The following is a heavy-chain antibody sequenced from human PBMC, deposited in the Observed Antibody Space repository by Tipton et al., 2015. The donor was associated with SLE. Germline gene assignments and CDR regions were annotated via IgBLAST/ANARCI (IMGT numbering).Heavy chain of an antibody. CDR1: GASISNGRYY. D-gene: IGHD1-1*01. J-gene: IGHJ4*02. CDR3: ARSWNDAPPDLGY. V-gene: IGHV4-61*03. Sequence: LRLSCTVSGASISNGRYYWSWIRQPPGKGLEWIGYIYYSGSTNYNPSLKSRVTISIDTSTNHFSLKLRSVTAADTAVYYCARSWNDAPPDLGYWGQGTLVTVSS. CDR2: IYYSGST.